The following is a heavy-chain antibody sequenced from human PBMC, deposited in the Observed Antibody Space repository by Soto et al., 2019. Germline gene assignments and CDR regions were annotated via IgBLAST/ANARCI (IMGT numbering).Heavy chain of an antibody. CDR2: MNPNSGNT. CDR1: GYTFTSYD. CDR3: ARGGGLYCSGGSCYYYYYMDV. Sequence: QVQLVQSGAEVKKPGASVKVSCKASGYTFTSYDINWVRQATGQGLEWMGWMNPNSGNTGYAQKFQGRVTMTRNTSISTAYIELSSLRSEDTAVYYCARGGGLYCSGGSCYYYYYMDVWGKGTTVTVSS. J-gene: IGHJ6*03. D-gene: IGHD2-15*01. V-gene: IGHV1-8*01.